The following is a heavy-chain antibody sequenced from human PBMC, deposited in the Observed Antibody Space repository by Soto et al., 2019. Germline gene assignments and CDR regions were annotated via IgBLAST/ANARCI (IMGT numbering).Heavy chain of an antibody. CDR1: GFTFSSYA. D-gene: IGHD3-3*01. Sequence: GGSLRLSCAVSGFTFSSYAMSWVRQAPGPGQEWVSAISGSGGSTYYSNSLLDRCPFSSINTKSTLYLQMNSLRAEDTAVYYCWKGADFWGGYSYCAYWVQGTLVTVSS. V-gene: IGHV3-23*01. CDR2: ISGSGGST. CDR3: WKGADFWGGYSYCAY. J-gene: IGHJ4*02.